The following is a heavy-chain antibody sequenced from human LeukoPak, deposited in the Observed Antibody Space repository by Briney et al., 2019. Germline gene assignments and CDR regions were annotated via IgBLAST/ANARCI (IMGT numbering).Heavy chain of an antibody. D-gene: IGHD3-16*02. Sequence: SETLSLTCTVSGGSFRSSSYYWGWIRQPPGKGLEWIGSIYYSGSTYYNPSLKSRVTISVDTSKNQFSLKLSSVTAADTAVYCCASGYVWGSYRPMNFDYWGQGTLVTVSS. CDR3: ASGYVWGSYRPMNFDY. CDR2: IYYSGST. V-gene: IGHV4-39*07. CDR1: GGSFRSSSYY. J-gene: IGHJ4*02.